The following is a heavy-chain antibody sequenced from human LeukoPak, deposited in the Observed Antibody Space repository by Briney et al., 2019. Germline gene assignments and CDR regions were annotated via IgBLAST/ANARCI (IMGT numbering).Heavy chain of an antibody. V-gene: IGHV4-59*01. D-gene: IGHD5-18*01. J-gene: IGHJ4*02. CDR1: GGSISSYY. CDR2: ISYSGST. Sequence: SETLSLTCTVSGGSISSYYWSWVRQPPGKGLEWIGFISYSGSTYHNPSLKSRVTMSVDTSKNQFSLNLRSVTAADTAVYYCARDRYSYGFWGQGILVTVSS. CDR3: ARDRYSYGF.